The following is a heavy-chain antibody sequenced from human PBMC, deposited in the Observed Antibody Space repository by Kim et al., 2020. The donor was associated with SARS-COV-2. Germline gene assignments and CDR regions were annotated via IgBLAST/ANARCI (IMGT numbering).Heavy chain of an antibody. CDR1: GGSISSYY. J-gene: IGHJ3*02. CDR2: IYYSGST. Sequence: SETLSLTCTVSGGSISSYYWSWIRQPPGKGLEWIGYIYYSGSTNYNPSLKSRVTISVDTSKNQFSLKLSSVTAADTAVYYCARAGATIYAFDIWGQGTMVTVSS. V-gene: IGHV4-59*01. D-gene: IGHD5-12*01. CDR3: ARAGATIYAFDI.